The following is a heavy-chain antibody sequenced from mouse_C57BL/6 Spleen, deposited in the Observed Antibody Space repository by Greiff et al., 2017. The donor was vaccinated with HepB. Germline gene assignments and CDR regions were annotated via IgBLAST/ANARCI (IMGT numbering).Heavy chain of an antibody. J-gene: IGHJ3*01. CDR2: IDPNSGGT. D-gene: IGHD2-4*01. CDR3: AREVDIYYDYDGFAY. V-gene: IGHV1-72*01. CDR1: GYTFTSYW. Sequence: VKLQQPGAELVKPGASVKLSCKASGYTFTSYWMHWVKQRPGRGLEWIGRIDPNSGGTKYNEKFKSKATLTVDKPSSTAYMQLSSLTSEDSAVYYCAREVDIYYDYDGFAYWGQGTLVTVSA.